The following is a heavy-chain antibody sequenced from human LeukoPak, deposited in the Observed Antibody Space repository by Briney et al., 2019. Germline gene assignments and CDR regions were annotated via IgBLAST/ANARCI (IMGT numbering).Heavy chain of an antibody. CDR1: GLTVSSNY. V-gene: IGHV3-53*01. CDR2: IYSDGST. D-gene: IGHD6-13*01. CDR3: ARGGGYSSPSYDY. J-gene: IGHJ4*02. Sequence: GGSLRLSCAASGLTVSSNYVTWVSQVPGKGLEWVSVIYSDGSTYYADSVKGRFTISRDNSKNTLYLQMNSLRAEDTAVYYCARGGGYSSPSYDYWGQGTLVTVSS.